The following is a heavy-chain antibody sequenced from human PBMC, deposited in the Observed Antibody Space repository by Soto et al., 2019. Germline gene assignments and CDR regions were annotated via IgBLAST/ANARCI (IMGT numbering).Heavy chain of an antibody. V-gene: IGHV3-23*01. CDR1: GFTFSSYA. Sequence: EVQLLESGGGLVQPGGSLRLSCAASGFTFSSYAMAWVRQAPGKGLEWVSTISDSGGSTYYADSVRGRFTISRDNSKNTLYLQMNGLRAEDTALYYCVYCSNGVCSRGYSYYMDVWGIGTTVTVSS. CDR2: ISDSGGST. CDR3: VYCSNGVCSRGYSYYMDV. D-gene: IGHD2-8*01. J-gene: IGHJ6*03.